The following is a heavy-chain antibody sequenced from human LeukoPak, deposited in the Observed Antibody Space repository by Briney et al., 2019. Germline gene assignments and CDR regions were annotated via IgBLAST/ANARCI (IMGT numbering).Heavy chain of an antibody. D-gene: IGHD6-13*01. CDR2: ISGSGGST. CDR3: AKDRGGGSSSWGYALDI. Sequence: GGSLRLSCAASGFTFSSYAMSWVRQAPGKGLEWVSAISGSGGSTYYADSVKGRFTISRDNSKNTLYLQMNSLRAEDTAVYYCAKDRGGGSSSWGYALDIWGQGTMVTV. J-gene: IGHJ3*02. V-gene: IGHV3-23*01. CDR1: GFTFSSYA.